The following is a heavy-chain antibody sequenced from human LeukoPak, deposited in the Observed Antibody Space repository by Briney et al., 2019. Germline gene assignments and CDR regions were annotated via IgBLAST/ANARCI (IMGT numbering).Heavy chain of an antibody. V-gene: IGHV1-69*05. J-gene: IGHJ1*01. D-gene: IGHD3-22*01. CDR2: IIPIVGTA. CDR1: GYTFTGYY. Sequence: ASVKVSCKASGYTFTGYYMHWVRQAPGQGLEWMGRIIPIVGTANYAQKFQGRVTITTDESTSTAYMELSSLRSEDTAVYYCARERRGYDSSGYYQHWGQGTLVTVSS. CDR3: ARERRGYDSSGYYQH.